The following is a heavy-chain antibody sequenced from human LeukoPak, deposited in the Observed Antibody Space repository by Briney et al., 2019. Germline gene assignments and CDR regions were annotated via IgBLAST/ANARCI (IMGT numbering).Heavy chain of an antibody. V-gene: IGHV4-39*01. CDR2: IYYSGST. D-gene: IGHD5-12*01. CDR1: GGSISSSSYY. J-gene: IGHJ6*02. Sequence: SETLSLTCTVSGGSISSSSYYWGWIRQPPGKGLEWIGSIYYSGSTYYNPSLKSRVTISVDTSKNQFSLKLSSVTAADTAVYYCARQIRNSGNPVWGQGTTVTVSS. CDR3: ARQIRNSGNPV.